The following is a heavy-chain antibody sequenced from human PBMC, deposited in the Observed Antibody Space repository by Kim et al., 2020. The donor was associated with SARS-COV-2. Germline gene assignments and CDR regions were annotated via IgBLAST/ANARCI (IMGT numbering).Heavy chain of an antibody. CDR3: AKDSYYGDPYPNWFDP. CDR1: GFTFSSYA. Sequence: GGSLRLSCAASGFTFSSYAMSWVRQAPGKGLEWVSAISGSGGSTYYADSVKGRFTISRDNSKNTLYLQMNSLRAEDTAVYYCAKDSYYGDPYPNWFDPWGQGTLVTVSS. CDR2: ISGSGGST. J-gene: IGHJ5*02. D-gene: IGHD4-17*01. V-gene: IGHV3-23*01.